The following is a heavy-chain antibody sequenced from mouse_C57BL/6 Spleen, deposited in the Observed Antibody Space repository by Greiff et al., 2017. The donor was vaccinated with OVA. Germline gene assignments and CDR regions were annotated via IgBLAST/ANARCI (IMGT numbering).Heavy chain of an antibody. CDR2: IDPSDSYT. J-gene: IGHJ4*01. V-gene: IGHV1-50*01. CDR3: ARGYGSSYDAMDY. Sequence: QVQLQQPGAELVKPGASVKLSCKASGYTFTSYWMQWVKQRPGQGLEWIGEIDPSDSYTNYNQKFKGKATLTVDTSSSTAYMQLSSLTSDDSAVYYCARGYGSSYDAMDYWGQGTSVTVSS. CDR1: GYTFTSYW. D-gene: IGHD1-1*01.